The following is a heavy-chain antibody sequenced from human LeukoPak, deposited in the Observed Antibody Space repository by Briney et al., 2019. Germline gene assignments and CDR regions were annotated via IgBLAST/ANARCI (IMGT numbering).Heavy chain of an antibody. J-gene: IGHJ4*02. V-gene: IGHV4-59*01. Sequence: SETLSLTCTVSGASISSYYWSWIRQPPGEGLEWIGYIFYRGSTNYNPSLKSRVTISVDTSKNQCSLKLSSVTAADTAVYYCASGPYPAAGTDHQFDYWGQGILVTVFS. CDR3: ASGPYPAAGTDHQFDY. CDR2: IFYRGST. CDR1: GASISSYY. D-gene: IGHD6-13*01.